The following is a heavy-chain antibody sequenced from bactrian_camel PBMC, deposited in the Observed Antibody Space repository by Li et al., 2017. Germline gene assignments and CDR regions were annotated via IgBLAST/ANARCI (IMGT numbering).Heavy chain of an antibody. D-gene: IGHD1*01. CDR1: GYTSCKYD. CDR3: AADAGRSPNILDCSIGYAGSLFGH. J-gene: IGHJ6*01. V-gene: IGHV3S53*01. Sequence: QVQLVESGGGSVQVGGSLRLSCVASGYTSCKYDMSWYRQAKGKEREFISAIDNFGTARYADSVKGRFTISQDNAVNTAYLEMNSLEPEDTAMYYCAADAGRSPNILDCSIGYAGSLFGHWGQGTQVTVS. CDR2: IDNFGTA.